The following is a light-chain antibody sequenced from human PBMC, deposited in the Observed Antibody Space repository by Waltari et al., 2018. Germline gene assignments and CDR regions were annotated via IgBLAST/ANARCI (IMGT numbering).Light chain of an antibody. CDR1: QDIGTY. Sequence: DIQLTQSPSFLSASVRRRVTVTCRASQDIGTYLAWYQKKPGKAPHLLIYAASSLHTGVPSRFSAGGSGTLFTLTINRLQPEDFATYYCQQLHTYPLTFGGGTEVEL. J-gene: IGKJ4*01. V-gene: IGKV1-9*01. CDR3: QQLHTYPLT. CDR2: AAS.